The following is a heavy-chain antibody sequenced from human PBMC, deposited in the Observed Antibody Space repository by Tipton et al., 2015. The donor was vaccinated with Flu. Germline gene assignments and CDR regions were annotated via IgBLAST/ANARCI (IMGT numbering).Heavy chain of an antibody. J-gene: IGHJ4*02. D-gene: IGHD4-11*01. Sequence: TLSLTCTVSGYSISSGYYWGWIRQPPGKGLEWIGSIDHSGTTYYNPSLKSRVTISVDTSKNQFSLKLSSVTAADTAVFYCASHSYSRGRAGHWGQGTLVTVPS. CDR1: GYSISSGYY. CDR3: ASHSYSRGRAGH. V-gene: IGHV4-38-2*02. CDR2: IDHSGTT.